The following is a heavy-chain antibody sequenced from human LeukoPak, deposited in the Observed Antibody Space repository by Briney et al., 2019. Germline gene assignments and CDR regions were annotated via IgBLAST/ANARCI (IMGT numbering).Heavy chain of an antibody. CDR1: GGSINSYF. CDR3: AREKGSLRGDAFDS. V-gene: IGHV4-4*07. Sequence: SETLSLTCTVSGGSINSYFWAWIRQPAGKGLEWIGRIYSAGSTNYNPSLRSRVTMSVDTSKNRFSLKLSSVTAADTALYYCAREKGSLRGDAFDSWGQGTRVTVSS. J-gene: IGHJ3*02. D-gene: IGHD3-10*01. CDR2: IYSAGST.